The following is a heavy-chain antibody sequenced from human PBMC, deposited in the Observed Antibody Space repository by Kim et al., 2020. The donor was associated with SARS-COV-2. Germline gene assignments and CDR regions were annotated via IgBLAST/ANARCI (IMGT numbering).Heavy chain of an antibody. V-gene: IGHV4-4*02. CDR1: GGSISSSNW. J-gene: IGHJ6*02. CDR3: ARDLGPGPGNMVRGVITSLPFLHFGYYYYYGMDV. CDR2: IYHSGST. D-gene: IGHD3-10*01. Sequence: SETLSLTCAVSGGSISSSNWWSWVRQPPGKGLEWIGEIYHSGSTNYNPSLKSRVTISVDKSKNQFSLKLSSVTAADTAVYYCARDLGPGPGNMVRGVITSLPFLHFGYYYYYGMDVWGQGTTVTVSS.